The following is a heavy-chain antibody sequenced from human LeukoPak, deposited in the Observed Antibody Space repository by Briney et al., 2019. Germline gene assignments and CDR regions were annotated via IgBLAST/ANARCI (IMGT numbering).Heavy chain of an antibody. V-gene: IGHV3-30-3*01. J-gene: IGHJ4*02. CDR3: ARRGGYSSPTYFDY. CDR2: ISYDGSNK. Sequence: GRSLRLSCAASGFTFSSYAMHWVRQAPGKGLEWVAVISYDGSNKYYADSVKGRFTISRDNAKNSLYLQMNSLRAEDTAVYYCARRGGYSSPTYFDYWGQGTLVTVSS. D-gene: IGHD6-19*01. CDR1: GFTFSSYA.